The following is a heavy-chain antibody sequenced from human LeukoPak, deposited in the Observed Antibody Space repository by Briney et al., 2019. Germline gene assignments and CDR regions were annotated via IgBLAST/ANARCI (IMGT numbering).Heavy chain of an antibody. CDR2: INPKSGDT. J-gene: IGHJ5*02. CDR1: GYTFTSYY. V-gene: IGHV1-2*06. Sequence: ASVKVSCKASGYTFTSYYMHWVRQAPGQGLEWMGRINPKSGDTNYAQKFQDRVTMTRDTSMSTAYMEISRLRYDDTAVYYCGRGIQSFDPWGQGTLVTVSS. CDR3: GRGIQSFDP.